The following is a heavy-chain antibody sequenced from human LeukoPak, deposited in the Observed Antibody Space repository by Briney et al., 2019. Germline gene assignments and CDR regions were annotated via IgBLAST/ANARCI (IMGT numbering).Heavy chain of an antibody. D-gene: IGHD3-16*02. Sequence: ASVKVSCKVSGYTLTELSMHWVRQAPGKGLEGMGGFDPEDGETIYAQKCQGRVAMTEDTSTDTAYMELSSLRSEDTAVYYCATKPSYSNYEGGYYDYVWGSYRPNNWFDPWGQGTLVTVSS. CDR1: GYTLTELS. V-gene: IGHV1-24*01. CDR3: ATKPSYSNYEGGYYDYVWGSYRPNNWFDP. CDR2: FDPEDGET. J-gene: IGHJ5*02.